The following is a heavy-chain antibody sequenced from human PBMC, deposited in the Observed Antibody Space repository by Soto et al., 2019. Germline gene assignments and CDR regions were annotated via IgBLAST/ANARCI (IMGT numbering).Heavy chain of an antibody. CDR1: GFTFSSYA. CDR2: ISGSGGST. J-gene: IGHJ4*02. D-gene: IGHD1-7*01. V-gene: IGHV3-23*01. Sequence: GGSLRLSCAASGFTFSSYAMSWVRQAPGKGLEWVSAISGSGGSTYYADSVKGRFTISRDNSKNTLYLQMNSLRAEDTAVYYCAKDLRRVEYNWNYDPVSYFDYWGQGTLVTVSS. CDR3: AKDLRRVEYNWNYDPVSYFDY.